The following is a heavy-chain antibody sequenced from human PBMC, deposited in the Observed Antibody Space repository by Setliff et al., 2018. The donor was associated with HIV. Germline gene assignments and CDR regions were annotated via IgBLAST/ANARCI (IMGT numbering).Heavy chain of an antibody. J-gene: IGHJ4*02. CDR2: INWNGGST. D-gene: IGHD1-26*01. V-gene: IGHV3-20*04. CDR3: ARAGGSDVVGGTVYYFDY. Sequence: GGSLRLSCAVSGFTFEDYGMSWVRQAPGKGLEWVSGINWNGGSTGYVDSVKGRFTISRDNSKNSLYLQMNSLRAEDTAVHYCARAGGSDVVGGTVYYFDYWGQGTLVTVS. CDR1: GFTFEDYG.